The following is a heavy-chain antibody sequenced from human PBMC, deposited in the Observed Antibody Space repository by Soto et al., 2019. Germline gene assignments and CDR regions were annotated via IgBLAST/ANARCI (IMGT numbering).Heavy chain of an antibody. J-gene: IGHJ3*02. V-gene: IGHV1-2*04. CDR1: GYTFTGYY. Sequence: ASVKVSCKASGYTFTGYYMHWVRQAPGQGLEWMGWINPNSGGTNYAQKFQGWVTMTRDTSISTAYMELSRLRSDDTAVYYCARGDNNSSSSGSFDIWGQGTMVTVSS. CDR3: ARGDNNSSSSGSFDI. D-gene: IGHD6-6*01. CDR2: INPNSGGT.